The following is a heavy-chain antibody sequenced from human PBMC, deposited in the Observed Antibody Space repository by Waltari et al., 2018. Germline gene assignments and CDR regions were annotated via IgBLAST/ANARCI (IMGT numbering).Heavy chain of an antibody. V-gene: IGHV4-4*02. CDR3: ARDRGRGLYLDT. CDR1: GDSMSSNDY. Sequence: QLQLQESGPGLVKPSGTLSLICAVSGDSMSSNDYWRWVRQPPGKGLEWIGQVRGDGKTNYNPSFASRVTVSLDTSTNRFALKVTSATAADTALYYCARDRGRGLYLDTWGQGALVTVSP. J-gene: IGHJ4*02. CDR2: VRGDGKT. D-gene: IGHD1-1*01.